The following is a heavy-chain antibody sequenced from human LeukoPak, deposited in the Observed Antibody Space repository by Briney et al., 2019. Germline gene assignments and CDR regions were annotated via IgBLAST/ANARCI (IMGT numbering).Heavy chain of an antibody. V-gene: IGHV3-33*01. J-gene: IGHJ4*02. CDR2: IWYDGNTK. CDR1: GFSFSTYG. Sequence: AGRSLRLSCAASGFSFSTYGMHWVRQAPGKGLEWVAVIWYDGNTKYYADSVKGRFTISRDKSKNTLYLQVNSLKPEDTAVYYCARGEAFHYDSSGYPDYWGQGTLVTVSS. D-gene: IGHD3-22*01. CDR3: ARGEAFHYDSSGYPDY.